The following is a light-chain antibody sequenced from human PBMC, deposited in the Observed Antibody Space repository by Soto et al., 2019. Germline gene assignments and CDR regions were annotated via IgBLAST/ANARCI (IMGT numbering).Light chain of an antibody. CDR1: QRVGSNY. J-gene: IGKJ5*01. Sequence: DIVLTQTPGTLSLSPWERATLSCRASQRVGSNYLAWYQQKPGQPPRLLIHGASSRASGIPDRFSGSGSGTDFTLTISRLQPEDFAVYYCQQRSNWPPITFGQGTRLEIK. CDR2: GAS. CDR3: QQRSNWPPIT. V-gene: IGKV3D-20*02.